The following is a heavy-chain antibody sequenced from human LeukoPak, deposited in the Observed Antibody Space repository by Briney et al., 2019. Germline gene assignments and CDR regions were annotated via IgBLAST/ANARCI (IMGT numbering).Heavy chain of an antibody. J-gene: IGHJ4*02. D-gene: IGHD3-16*01. CDR3: ATGSTYDYSLY. CDR2: FHNEDGER. V-gene: IGHV1-24*01. CDR1: GDTVTVFS. Sequence: ASVKVSCKVSGDTVTVFSIHWGRQAPGHGREWMGGFHNEDGERNIPQKLQDRVTMNDHTYPDKANMDLSSLRYEHTHVYYCATGSTYDYSLYWGQGTKVTVSS.